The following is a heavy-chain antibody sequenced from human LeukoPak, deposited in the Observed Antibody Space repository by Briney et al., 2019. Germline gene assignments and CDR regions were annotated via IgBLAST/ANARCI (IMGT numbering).Heavy chain of an antibody. Sequence: PGGSLRLSCKASGFTFSSSWMYWVRQAPGKGPVWVSRINSDGSGTSYADSVKGRFTISRDNAENTLYLQMNSLRAEDTAVYYCARDNSDFDYWGQGTLVTVSS. D-gene: IGHD3-10*01. J-gene: IGHJ4*02. CDR3: ARDNSDFDY. CDR1: GFTFSSSW. V-gene: IGHV3-74*01. CDR2: INSDGSGT.